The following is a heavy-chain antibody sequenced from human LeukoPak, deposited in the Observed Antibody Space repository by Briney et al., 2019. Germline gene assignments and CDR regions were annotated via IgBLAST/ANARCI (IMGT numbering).Heavy chain of an antibody. V-gene: IGHV4-39*01. Sequence: PSETLSLTCTVSGGSLSSSSYYWGWIRQPPGKGLEWIGSIYYSGSTYYNPSLKSRVTISVDTSKNHFSLKLSSVTPADPAVYYCARRRSSGWYGGFDYWGQGTLVTVSS. CDR3: ARRRSSGWYGGFDY. CDR1: GGSLSSSSYY. J-gene: IGHJ4*02. CDR2: IYYSGST. D-gene: IGHD6-19*01.